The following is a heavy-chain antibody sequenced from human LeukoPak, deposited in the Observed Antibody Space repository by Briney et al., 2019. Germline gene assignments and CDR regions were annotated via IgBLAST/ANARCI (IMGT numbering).Heavy chain of an antibody. V-gene: IGHV3-21*01. CDR3: ARGGPSSRNYFDY. CDR1: GFTFSSYS. D-gene: IGHD2-15*01. CDR2: ISSSSSYI. J-gene: IGHJ4*02. Sequence: GGSLRLSCAASGFTFSSYSMNWVRHAPGKGLEWVSSISSSSSYIYYADSVKGRFTISRDNAKNSLYLQMNSLRAEDTAVYYCARGGPSSRNYFDYWGQGTLVTVSS.